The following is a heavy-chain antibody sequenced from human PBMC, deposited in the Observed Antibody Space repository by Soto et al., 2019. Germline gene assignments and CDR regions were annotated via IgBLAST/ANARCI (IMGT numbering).Heavy chain of an antibody. CDR2: ISAYNGNT. V-gene: IGHV1-18*01. CDR1: GYTFTSYG. D-gene: IGHD1-1*01. J-gene: IGHJ4*02. CDR3: ARDDDPGLDSKFDY. Sequence: QVQLVQSGAEVKKPGASVKVSCKASGYTFTSYGISWVRQAPGQGLEWMGWISAYNGNTNYAQKLERRVTMTADTTTSTAYMELRSLTSDDTAVYYCARDDDPGLDSKFDYWGQGTLVTVSS.